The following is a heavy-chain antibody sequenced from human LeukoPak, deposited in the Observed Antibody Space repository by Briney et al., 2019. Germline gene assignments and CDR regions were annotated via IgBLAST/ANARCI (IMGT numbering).Heavy chain of an antibody. Sequence: ASVKVSCKASGYTFTSNYIHWVRQAPGQGLEWMGMIYPRDGSTRYAQKFQGRVTVTRDTSTSTVHMELSGLRSDDTAVYYCARDQEGFDYWGQGTLVTVSS. CDR2: IYPRDGST. J-gene: IGHJ4*02. CDR1: GYTFTSNY. V-gene: IGHV1-46*01. CDR3: ARDQEGFDY.